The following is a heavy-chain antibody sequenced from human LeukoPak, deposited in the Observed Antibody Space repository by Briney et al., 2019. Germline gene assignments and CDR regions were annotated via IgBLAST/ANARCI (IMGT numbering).Heavy chain of an antibody. Sequence: KPSETLSLTCTVSGDSISSSGHYWGWIRQPPGQGLEWIGSINYSGSTYYNPSLKSRVTISVDTSKNQFSLKLSSVTAADTAVYYCARREEYYYGSGSGFDYWGQGTLVTVSS. CDR1: GDSISSSGHY. D-gene: IGHD3-10*01. CDR2: INYSGST. V-gene: IGHV4-39*01. CDR3: ARREEYYYGSGSGFDY. J-gene: IGHJ4*02.